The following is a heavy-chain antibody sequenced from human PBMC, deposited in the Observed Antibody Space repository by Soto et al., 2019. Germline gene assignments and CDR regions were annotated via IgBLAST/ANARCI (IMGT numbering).Heavy chain of an antibody. V-gene: IGHV1-69*08. D-gene: IGHD2-2*01. J-gene: IGHJ5*02. Sequence: QVQLVQSGAEVKKPGSSVKVSCKASGGTFSSYTISWVRQAPGQGLEWMGRIIPILGIANYAQKFQGRVTITADKSTISAYMELSSLRSEDTAVYYCARETSDRTTPSFDPWGQGTLVTVSS. CDR2: IIPILGIA. CDR1: GGTFSSYT. CDR3: ARETSDRTTPSFDP.